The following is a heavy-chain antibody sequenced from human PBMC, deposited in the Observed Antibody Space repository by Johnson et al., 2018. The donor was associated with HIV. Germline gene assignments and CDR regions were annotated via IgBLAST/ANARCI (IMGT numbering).Heavy chain of an antibody. V-gene: IGHV3-23*04. CDR1: GFTFSTYA. Sequence: VQVVESGGGLVQPGGSPRLSCAASGFTFSTYAMSWVRQAPGKGPEWVSALTPSGGGTYYADSVKGRFTISRDNSKNTLYLQLNSLRAEDTAVFYCAKHLSTLVDAFDIWGQGTMVTVSS. CDR2: LTPSGGGT. CDR3: AKHLSTLVDAFDI. J-gene: IGHJ3*02. D-gene: IGHD3-16*01.